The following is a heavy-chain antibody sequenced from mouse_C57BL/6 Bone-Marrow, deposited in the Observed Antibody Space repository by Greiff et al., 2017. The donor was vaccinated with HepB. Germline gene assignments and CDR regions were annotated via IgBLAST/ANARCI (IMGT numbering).Heavy chain of an antibody. J-gene: IGHJ4*01. CDR3: ARYTITTVVASYYYAMDD. Sequence: EVKLMESGGGLVQPGGSLSLSCAASGFTFTDYYMSWVRQPPGKALEWLGFIRNKANGYTTEYSASVKGRFTISRDNSQSILYLQMNALRAEDSATYYCARYTITTVVASYYYAMDDWGQGTSVTVSS. CDR2: IRNKANGYTT. D-gene: IGHD1-1*01. CDR1: GFTFTDYY. V-gene: IGHV7-3*01.